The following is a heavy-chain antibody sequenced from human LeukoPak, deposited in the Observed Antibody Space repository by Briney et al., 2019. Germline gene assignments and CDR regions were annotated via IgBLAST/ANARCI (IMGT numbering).Heavy chain of an antibody. Sequence: PSETLSLTCTVSGGSISSGGYYWSWIRQHPGKGLEWIGYIYYSGSTYYNPSLKSRVTISVDTSKNQFSLKLSSVTAADTAVYYCARQPPGGSKYSYGDDYWGQGTLVTVSS. J-gene: IGHJ4*02. CDR2: IYYSGST. CDR1: GGSISSGGYY. D-gene: IGHD5-18*01. V-gene: IGHV4-31*03. CDR3: ARQPPGGSKYSYGDDY.